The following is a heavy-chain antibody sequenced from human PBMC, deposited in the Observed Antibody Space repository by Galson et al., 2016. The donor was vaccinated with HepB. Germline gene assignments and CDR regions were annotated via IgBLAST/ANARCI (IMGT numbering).Heavy chain of an antibody. V-gene: IGHV4-34*12. D-gene: IGHD2-2*01. Sequence: LRLSCAASGFNFGSYNMHWVRQAPGKGLEWIGEIIHSGTTNYNPSLKSRVTISVDTSKNQFSLRLSSVTAADTAVYYCARARYQLLDDRQSHYYYGMDVWGLGTMVTVSS. CDR1: GFNFGSYN. J-gene: IGHJ6*02. CDR3: ARARYQLLDDRQSHYYYGMDV. CDR2: IIHSGTT.